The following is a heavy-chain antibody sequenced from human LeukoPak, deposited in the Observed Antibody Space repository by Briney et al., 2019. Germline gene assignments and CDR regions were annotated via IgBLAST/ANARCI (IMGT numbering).Heavy chain of an antibody. Sequence: SETLSLTCTVSGGSISSYYWSWIRQPPGKGLEWIGYIYYSGSTNYNPSLKSRVTISVDTSKNQFSLKLSSVTAADTAVYYCARQDCSSTSCYHGDDYWGQGTLVTVSS. J-gene: IGHJ4*02. V-gene: IGHV4-59*08. CDR1: GGSISSYY. CDR2: IYYSGST. CDR3: ARQDCSSTSCYHGDDY. D-gene: IGHD2-2*01.